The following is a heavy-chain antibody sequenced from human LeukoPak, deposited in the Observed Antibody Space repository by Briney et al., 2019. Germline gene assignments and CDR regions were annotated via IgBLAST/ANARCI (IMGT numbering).Heavy chain of an antibody. CDR2: IIGSGGTT. J-gene: IGHJ6*03. CDR1: GFTFSSYG. V-gene: IGHV3-23*01. CDR3: AKNVERGAYCSGGSCYPYYYYYMDV. Sequence: GGSLRLSCAASGFTFSSYGMSWVRQAPGKGLEWVSAIIGSGGTTYYADSVKGRFTISRDNSKNTLYLQMNSLRAEDTAVYYCAKNVERGAYCSGGSCYPYYYYYMDVWGKGTTVTISS. D-gene: IGHD2-15*01.